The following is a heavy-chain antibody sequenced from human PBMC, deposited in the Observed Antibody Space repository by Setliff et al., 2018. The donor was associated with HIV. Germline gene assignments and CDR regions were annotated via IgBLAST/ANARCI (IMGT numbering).Heavy chain of an antibody. CDR3: TKHPLRPGIAGYFYYIDA. V-gene: IGHV5-51*01. Sequence: GESLKISRQGSGYFFLSSWIGWVRQVPGKGLEWVAIIYPGDSETRYSPSFEGQVTVSADKSITTAYLQWSSLRASDTATYYCTKHPLRPGIAGYFYYIDAWGTGTTVTVSS. J-gene: IGHJ6*03. CDR2: IYPGDSET. D-gene: IGHD2-21*01. CDR1: GYFFLSSW.